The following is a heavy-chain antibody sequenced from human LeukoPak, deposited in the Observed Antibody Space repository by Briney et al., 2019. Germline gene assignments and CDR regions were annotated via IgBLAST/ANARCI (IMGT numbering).Heavy chain of an antibody. CDR2: IYTSGST. V-gene: IGHV4-61*02. Sequence: PSQTLSLTCTVSGGSISSGSYYWSWIRQPAGKGLEWIGRIYTSGSTNYNPSLKSRVTISVDTSKNQFSLKLSSVTAADTAVYYCARANIYSLSYMDVWGKGTTVTVSS. CDR1: GGSISSGSYY. CDR3: ARANIYSLSYMDV. D-gene: IGHD2-21*01. J-gene: IGHJ6*03.